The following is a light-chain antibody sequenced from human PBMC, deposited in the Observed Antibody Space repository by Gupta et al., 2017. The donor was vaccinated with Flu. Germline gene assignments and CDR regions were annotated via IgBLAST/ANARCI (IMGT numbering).Light chain of an antibody. V-gene: IGLV1-51*01. CDR2: DND. Sequence: QSVLTQPPSVSAAPGQKVTISCSGISSNIGINYVSWYQLRPGTAPELLIYDNDKRPSGIPDRFTGSKSGTSATLGITGLQTGDEADYYCGTWDNSLSAVVFGGGTKLAVL. CDR1: SSNIGINY. J-gene: IGLJ2*01. CDR3: GTWDNSLSAVV.